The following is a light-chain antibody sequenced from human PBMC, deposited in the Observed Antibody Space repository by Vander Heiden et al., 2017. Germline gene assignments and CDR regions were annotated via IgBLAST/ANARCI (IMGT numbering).Light chain of an antibody. J-gene: IGLJ2*01. CDR1: SSDVGSYHL. CDR3: CSYAGSSTFDVV. V-gene: IGLV2-23*02. Sequence: QSALTQPASVSGSPGPSLTISCTGTSSDVGSYHLVSWYQQHPGKAPKPMIYEVSKRPSGVSNRFSGSKSGNTASLTISGLQAEDEADYYCCSYAGSSTFDVVFGGGTKLTVL. CDR2: EVS.